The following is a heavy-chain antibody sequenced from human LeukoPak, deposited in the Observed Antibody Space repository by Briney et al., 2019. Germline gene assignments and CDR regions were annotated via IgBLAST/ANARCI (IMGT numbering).Heavy chain of an antibody. CDR2: IYYSGST. J-gene: IGHJ6*03. Sequence: NPSETLSLTCTVSGGSISSHYWSWIRQPPGKELEWIGYIYYSGSTNYNPSLKSRVTISVDTSKNQFSLKLSSVTAADTAVYYCARALAYDFWSGLYYYYYMDVWGKGTTVTVSS. D-gene: IGHD3-3*01. CDR1: GGSISSHY. V-gene: IGHV4-59*11. CDR3: ARALAYDFWSGLYYYYYMDV.